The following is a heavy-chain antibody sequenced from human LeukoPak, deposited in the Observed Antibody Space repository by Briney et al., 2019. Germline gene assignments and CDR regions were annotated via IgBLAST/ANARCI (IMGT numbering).Heavy chain of an antibody. J-gene: IGHJ6*03. V-gene: IGHV1-24*01. D-gene: IGHD2-15*01. Sequence: GASVKVSCKVSGYTLTELSMHWVRQAPGKGLEWMGGFDPEDGETIYAQKFQGRVTMTEDTSTDTAYMELSSLRSEDTAVYYCVREMVVAATPSRSMDVWGKGTTVTISS. CDR3: VREMVVAATPSRSMDV. CDR2: FDPEDGET. CDR1: GYTLTELS.